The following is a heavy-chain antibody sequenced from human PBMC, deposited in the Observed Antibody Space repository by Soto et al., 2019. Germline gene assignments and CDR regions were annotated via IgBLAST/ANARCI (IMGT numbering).Heavy chain of an antibody. Sequence: EVQLVASGGGLVQPGRSLRLSCAASGFTFDDYAMHWVRQAPGKGLEWVSGISWNSGSIGYADSVKGRFTISRDNAKNSLYLQMNSLRAEDTALYYCAKDIYYDFWSDYPDYWGQGTLVTVSS. D-gene: IGHD3-3*01. V-gene: IGHV3-9*01. CDR3: AKDIYYDFWSDYPDY. CDR1: GFTFDDYA. CDR2: ISWNSGSI. J-gene: IGHJ4*02.